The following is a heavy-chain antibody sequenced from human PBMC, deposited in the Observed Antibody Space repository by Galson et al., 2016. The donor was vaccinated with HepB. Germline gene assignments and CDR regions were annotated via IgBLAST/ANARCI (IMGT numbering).Heavy chain of an antibody. CDR3: ARRPTNAYNPFDY. J-gene: IGHJ4*02. D-gene: IGHD5-24*01. CDR1: GGSVNSGSYF. V-gene: IGHV4-61*01. CDR2: IYYNGAT. Sequence: SETLSLTCTVSGGSVNSGSYFWNWIRQTPGKGLEWIGYIYYNGATNYNPSLKSRVTISVDTSKDQFSLRLSSLTAADTAVYYCARRPTNAYNPFDYWGQGALVTVSS.